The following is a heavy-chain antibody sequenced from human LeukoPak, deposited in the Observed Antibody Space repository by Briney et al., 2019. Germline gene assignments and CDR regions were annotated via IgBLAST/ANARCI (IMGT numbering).Heavy chain of an antibody. D-gene: IGHD2-15*01. CDR1: GYTFTNYG. Sequence: ASVKVSRKASGYTFTNYGISWVRQAPGPGLEWMGWISAYNGNKNYAQKLQGRVTMTTDTSTSTAYMELRSLRSDDTAVYYCAREPRGYCSGGSCYSYYYYGMDVWGRGTTVTVSS. V-gene: IGHV1-18*01. J-gene: IGHJ6*02. CDR3: AREPRGYCSGGSCYSYYYYGMDV. CDR2: ISAYNGNK.